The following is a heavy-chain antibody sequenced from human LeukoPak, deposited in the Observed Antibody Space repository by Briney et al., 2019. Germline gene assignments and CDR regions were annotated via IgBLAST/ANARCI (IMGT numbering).Heavy chain of an antibody. Sequence: GGCLRLSCAASGFTFRTYAMAWVRQAPGKGLEWVSGISGNGGGTYYADSVKGRFTISRDNSKNTLYLQMNSLSAEDTAVYYCAKDPPGSRIIMAAFDFWGQGTLVTVSS. CDR1: GFTFRTYA. CDR2: ISGNGGGT. CDR3: AKDPPGSRIIMAAFDF. D-gene: IGHD3-10*01. J-gene: IGHJ4*02. V-gene: IGHV3-23*01.